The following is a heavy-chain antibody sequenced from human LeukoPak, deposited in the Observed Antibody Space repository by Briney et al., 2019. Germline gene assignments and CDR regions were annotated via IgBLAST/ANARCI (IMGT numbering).Heavy chain of an antibody. V-gene: IGHV1-24*01. D-gene: IGHD3-10*01. CDR3: ATGSGSGSYYNWDAFDI. CDR1: GYTLTELS. J-gene: IGHJ3*02. Sequence: ASVKVSCKVSGYTLTELSMHWVRQAPGKGLEWMRGFDPEDGETIYAQKFQGRVTMTEDTSTDTAYMELSSPRSEDTAVYYCATGSGSGSYYNWDAFDIWGQGTMVTVSS. CDR2: FDPEDGET.